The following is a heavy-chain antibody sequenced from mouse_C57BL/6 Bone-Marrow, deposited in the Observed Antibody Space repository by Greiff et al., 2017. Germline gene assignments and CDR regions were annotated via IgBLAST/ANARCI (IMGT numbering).Heavy chain of an antibody. D-gene: IGHD2-4*01. J-gene: IGHJ4*01. CDR1: GYTFTDYE. CDR2: IDPETGGT. CDR3: TRSEGLDYDVDY. V-gene: IGHV1-15*01. Sequence: VQLQQSGAELVRPGASVTLSCKASGYTFTDYEMHWVKQTPVHGLEWIGAIDPETGGTAYNQKFKGKAILTADKSSSTAYMELRSLTSEDSAVYYCTRSEGLDYDVDYWGQGTSVTVSA.